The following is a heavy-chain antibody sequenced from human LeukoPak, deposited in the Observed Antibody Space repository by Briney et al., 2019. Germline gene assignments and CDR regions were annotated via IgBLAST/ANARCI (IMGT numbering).Heavy chain of an antibody. V-gene: IGHV3-48*01. Sequence: GGSLRLLCAASGFTSSSNTMHWVRQAPGKGRDWVSYITSSTSTIYYADSVKAPYTISRDNAKDSLYLQMNSPSAADTAVSYCARTHPGNGDFDLWGPRTMVTASS. CDR3: ARTHPGNGDFDL. CDR2: ITSSTSTI. D-gene: IGHD4-17*01. CDR1: GFTSSSNT. J-gene: IGHJ3*01.